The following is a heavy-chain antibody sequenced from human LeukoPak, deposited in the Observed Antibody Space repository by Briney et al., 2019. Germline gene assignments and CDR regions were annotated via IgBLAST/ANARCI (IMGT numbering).Heavy chain of an antibody. J-gene: IGHJ4*02. CDR3: ARGIAVAEFDY. D-gene: IGHD6-19*01. CDR1: GYTCTGYY. V-gene: IGHV1-2*02. CDR2: INPNSGGT. Sequence: ASVKISGKASGYTCTGYYMHWVRQAPGQGLEWMGWINPNSGGTNYAQKFQGRVTMTRDTSISTAYMELSRLRSDDTAVYYCARGIAVAEFDYWGQGTLVTVSS.